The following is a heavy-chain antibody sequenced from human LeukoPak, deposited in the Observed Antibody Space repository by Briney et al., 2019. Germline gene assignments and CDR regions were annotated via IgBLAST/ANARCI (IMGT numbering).Heavy chain of an antibody. CDR1: GFTFSSYA. D-gene: IGHD7-27*01. Sequence: PGRSLRLSCAASGFTFSSYAMHWVRQAPGKGLEWVAVISYDGSNKYYADSVKGRFTISRDNSKNTLYLQMNNLRAEDTAMYYCASSLGPLTEYWGQGTLVTVSS. CDR2: ISYDGSNK. J-gene: IGHJ4*01. CDR3: ASSLGPLTEY. V-gene: IGHV3-30*04.